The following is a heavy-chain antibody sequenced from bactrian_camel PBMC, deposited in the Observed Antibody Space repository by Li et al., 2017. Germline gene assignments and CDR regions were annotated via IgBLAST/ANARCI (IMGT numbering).Heavy chain of an antibody. V-gene: IGHV3S1*01. CDR1: GYLRDFC. J-gene: IGHJ4*01. D-gene: IGHD5*01. Sequence: VQLVESGGGSVQTGGSLRLSCVASGYLRDFCMGWFRQGPNQGRKAVAVIDTDGNSGYSDSVKGRFTISKDNAKKTLYLQMNSLKPQDTAMYYCAADTRRTIGCTSVYGANRPGYWGQGTQVTVS. CDR3: AADTRRTIGCTSVYGANRPGY. CDR2: IDTDGNSG.